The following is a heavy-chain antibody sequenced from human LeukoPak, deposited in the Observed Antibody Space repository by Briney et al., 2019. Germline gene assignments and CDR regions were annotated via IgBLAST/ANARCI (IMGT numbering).Heavy chain of an antibody. CDR3: ASPLVVPASYYYYGMDV. Sequence: SVKVSCTASGYTFTSNYIHWVRQAPGQGLEWMGGIIPIFGTANYAQKFQGRVTITADESTSTAYMELSSLRSEDTAVYYCASPLVVPASYYYYGMDVWGQGTTVTVSS. D-gene: IGHD2-2*01. V-gene: IGHV1-69*13. CDR2: IIPIFGTA. CDR1: GYTFTSNY. J-gene: IGHJ6*02.